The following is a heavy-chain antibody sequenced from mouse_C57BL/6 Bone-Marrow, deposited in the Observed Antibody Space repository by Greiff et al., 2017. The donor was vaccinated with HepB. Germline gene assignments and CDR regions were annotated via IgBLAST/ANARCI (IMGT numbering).Heavy chain of an antibody. Sequence: EVKVEESGGGLVQPGGSLKLSCAASGFTFSDYYMYWVRQTPEKRLEWVAYISNGGGSTYYPDTVKGRFTISRDNAKNTLYLQMSRLKSEDTAMYYCARHGTTVYYAMDYWGQGTSVTVSS. V-gene: IGHV5-12*01. CDR3: ARHGTTVYYAMDY. J-gene: IGHJ4*01. CDR1: GFTFSDYY. D-gene: IGHD1-1*01. CDR2: ISNGGGST.